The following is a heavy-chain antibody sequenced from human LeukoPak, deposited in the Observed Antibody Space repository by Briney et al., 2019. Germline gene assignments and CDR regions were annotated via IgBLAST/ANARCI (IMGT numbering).Heavy chain of an antibody. CDR3: ARVRRQWLVHYYFDY. Sequence: GGSLRLSCAASGFTFSSYSMNWVRQAPGKGLEWVSSISTSSSYIYYADSVKGRFTSSRDNAKKSLYLQMNSLRAEDTAVYYCARVRRQWLVHYYFDYWGQGTLVTVSS. J-gene: IGHJ4*02. D-gene: IGHD6-19*01. CDR2: ISTSSSYI. CDR1: GFTFSSYS. V-gene: IGHV3-21*01.